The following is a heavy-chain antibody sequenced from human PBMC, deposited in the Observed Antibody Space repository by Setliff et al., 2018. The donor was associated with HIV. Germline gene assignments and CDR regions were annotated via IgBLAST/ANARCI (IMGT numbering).Heavy chain of an antibody. Sequence: AGGSLRLSCEISGFTFSNYGMHWVRQAPGKGLEWVAFIRYDGSDKYYVDSVKGRFTVSRDNSKNTLYLQMNSLRPEDTALYYCAKDRLLDGSSWYYLDYWGQGTLVTVSS. J-gene: IGHJ4*02. CDR1: GFTFSNYG. V-gene: IGHV3-30*02. CDR2: IRYDGSDK. CDR3: AKDRLLDGSSWYYLDY. D-gene: IGHD6-13*01.